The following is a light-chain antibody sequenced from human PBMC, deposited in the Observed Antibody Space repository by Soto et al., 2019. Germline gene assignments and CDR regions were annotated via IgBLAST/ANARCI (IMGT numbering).Light chain of an antibody. CDR3: QQYHTFPLT. CDR2: DAF. CDR1: QNINNW. Sequence: DIQMTQSPSTLSASVGDRVTITCRASQNINNWMAWYHQKPGEAPKLLIYDAFSLQTGVPFTFSGSGSGKEFSLTISSLQPDDFGTYYCQQYHTFPLTFGGGTKVEIK. J-gene: IGKJ4*01. V-gene: IGKV1-5*01.